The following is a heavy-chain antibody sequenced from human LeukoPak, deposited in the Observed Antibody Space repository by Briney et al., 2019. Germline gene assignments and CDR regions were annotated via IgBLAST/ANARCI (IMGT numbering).Heavy chain of an antibody. D-gene: IGHD1-26*01. CDR1: GGSISSYY. J-gene: IGHJ4*02. CDR2: IYYSGST. CDR3: ARGARRSGSYYLFSPLGYFDY. Sequence: SETLSLTCTVSGGSISSYYWSWIRQPPGKGLEWIGYIYYSGSTNYNPSLKSRVTISVDTSKNQFSLKLSSVTAADTAVYYCARGARRSGSYYLFSPLGYFDYWGQGTLVTVSS. V-gene: IGHV4-59*12.